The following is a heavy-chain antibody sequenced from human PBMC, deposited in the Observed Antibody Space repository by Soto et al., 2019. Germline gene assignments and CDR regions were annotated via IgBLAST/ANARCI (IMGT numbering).Heavy chain of an antibody. CDR2: VYSSGTT. J-gene: IGHJ4*02. D-gene: IGHD3-10*01. CDR1: GGSINSYW. Sequence: QVQLQESGPGLVKPSETLSLTCSVSGGSINSYWWSWIRQPAGKGLEWIGRVYSSGTTDYNPSLSSRATLSVETSKNQFSLKLSSVTAADTAVYYCARDIGSYAYGEGYWGQGIQVTGSS. V-gene: IGHV4-4*07. CDR3: ARDIGSYAYGEGY.